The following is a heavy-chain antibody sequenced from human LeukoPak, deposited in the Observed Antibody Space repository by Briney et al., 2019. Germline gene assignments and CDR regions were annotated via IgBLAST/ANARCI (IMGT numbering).Heavy chain of an antibody. Sequence: SETLSLTCTVSGGSISSYYWSCIRQPPGKGLEWIGYIYYTGSINYNPSLKSRVTISVDTSKNQFSLRLSSVTAADTAVYYCARRHHNWDYWGQGTLVTVSS. CDR2: IYYTGSI. CDR1: GGSISSYY. CDR3: ARRHHNWDY. D-gene: IGHD5-24*01. J-gene: IGHJ4*02. V-gene: IGHV4-59*08.